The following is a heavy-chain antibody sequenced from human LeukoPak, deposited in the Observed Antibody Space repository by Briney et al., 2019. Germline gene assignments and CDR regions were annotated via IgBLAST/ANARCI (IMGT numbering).Heavy chain of an antibody. D-gene: IGHD1-26*01. CDR2: ISGSGGNT. J-gene: IGHJ4*02. CDR1: GFTFSTFS. V-gene: IGHV3-21*06. CDR3: AREGAP. Sequence: GGSLRLSCTASGFTFSTFSMSWVRQAPGEGLEWVSFISGSGGNTYYADSVKGRFTISRDNAKSSLFLRMNTLRAEDTAVYYCAREGAPWGQGTLVTVSS.